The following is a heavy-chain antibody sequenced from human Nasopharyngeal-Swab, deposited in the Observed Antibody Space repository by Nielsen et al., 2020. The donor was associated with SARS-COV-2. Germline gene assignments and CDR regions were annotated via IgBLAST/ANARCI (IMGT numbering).Heavy chain of an antibody. J-gene: IGHJ6*02. V-gene: IGHV3-9*01. CDR2: ISWNSGSI. D-gene: IGHD1-1*01. CDR1: GFTFSSYS. CDR3: AKDGQRLLYYYAMDV. Sequence: SLKISCAASGFTFSSYSMNWVRQAPGKGLEWVSGISWNSGSIGYADSVKGRFTISRDNAKNSLYLQMNSLRAEDTALYYCAKDGQRLLYYYAMDVWGQGTTVTVSS.